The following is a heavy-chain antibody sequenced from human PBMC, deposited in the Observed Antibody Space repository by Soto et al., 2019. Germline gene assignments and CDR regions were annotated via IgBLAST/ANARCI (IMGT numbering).Heavy chain of an antibody. CDR1: GGSISSGGYY. Sequence: LSLTCTVSGGSISSGGYYWSWIRQHPGKGLEWIGYIYYSGSTYYNPSLKSRVTISVDTSKNQFSLKLSSVTAADTAVYYCARDRIAARYYYYYYMDVWGKGTTVTVSS. D-gene: IGHD6-6*01. V-gene: IGHV4-31*03. CDR3: ARDRIAARYYYYYYMDV. J-gene: IGHJ6*03. CDR2: IYYSGST.